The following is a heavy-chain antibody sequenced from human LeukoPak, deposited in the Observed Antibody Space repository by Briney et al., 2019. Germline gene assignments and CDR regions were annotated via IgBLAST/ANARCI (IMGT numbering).Heavy chain of an antibody. Sequence: PSETLSLTCTVSGGSISSYYWSWIRQPPGKGLEWIGYIYTSGSTNYNPSLKSRVTISVDTSKNQFSLKLSSVTAADTAVYYCAGEAHSSSHFFDYWGQGTLVTVSS. CDR3: AGEAHSSSHFFDY. J-gene: IGHJ4*02. V-gene: IGHV4-4*08. D-gene: IGHD6-13*01. CDR1: GGSISSYY. CDR2: IYTSGST.